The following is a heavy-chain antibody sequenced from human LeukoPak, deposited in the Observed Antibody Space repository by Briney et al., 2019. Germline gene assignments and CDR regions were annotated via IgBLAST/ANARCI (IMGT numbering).Heavy chain of an antibody. J-gene: IGHJ4*02. Sequence: PGGSLRLSCAASGFTFSDYWMHWVRQAPGKGLVWVSSIFPSGGEIHYADSVRGRFTISRDNSKSTLSLQMNSLRADDTAIYYCATYRQVLLPFESWGQGTLVTVSS. D-gene: IGHD2-8*02. CDR1: GFTFSDYW. CDR2: IFPSGGEI. V-gene: IGHV3-23*01. CDR3: ATYRQVLLPFES.